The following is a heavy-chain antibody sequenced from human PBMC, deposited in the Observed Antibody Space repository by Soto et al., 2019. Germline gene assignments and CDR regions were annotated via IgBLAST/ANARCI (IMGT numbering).Heavy chain of an antibody. J-gene: IGHJ4*02. CDR1: GGSISGRNW. CDR2: DSHSEDT. D-gene: IGHD3-22*01. Sequence: QVQLQESGPGLVKPSGTLSLTCVVSGGSISGRNWWGWVRHAPVKGLEWIWEDSHSEDTTYTTSLRSRFTISVDKSKTQCSLKLNAVTAADTAVYYGARLIYDSRLTYFYFDFGGQGAWVTVSS. V-gene: IGHV4-4*02. CDR3: ARLIYDSRLTYFYFDF.